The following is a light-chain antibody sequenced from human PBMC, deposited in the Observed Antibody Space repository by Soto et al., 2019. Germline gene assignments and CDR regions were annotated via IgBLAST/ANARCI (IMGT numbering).Light chain of an antibody. V-gene: IGKV3-20*01. Sequence: ETVLTQSPGTLSLSPGDRATLSCRASQSVSSSYLAWYQQKPGQAPRLLIYDASRRATGIPDRFSGSGSGTDFTLTISRLEPEDFAVYYCQQYGSTPRTFGQGTKVDFK. CDR1: QSVSSSY. J-gene: IGKJ1*01. CDR3: QQYGSTPRT. CDR2: DAS.